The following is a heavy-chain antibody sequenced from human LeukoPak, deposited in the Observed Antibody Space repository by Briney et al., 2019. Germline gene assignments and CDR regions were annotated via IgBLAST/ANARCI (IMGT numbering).Heavy chain of an antibody. CDR3: AKWLWGAATTRAFDY. V-gene: IGHV1-46*01. CDR1: GYTFTSYY. J-gene: IGHJ4*02. Sequence: ASVKVSCKASGYTFTSYYMHWVRQAPGQGLEWMGIINPSGGSTSYAQKFQGRLTMTRDTSTSTVYMELSSLRSEDTAVYYCAKWLWGAATTRAFDYWGQGTLVTVSS. D-gene: IGHD2-15*01. CDR2: INPSGGST.